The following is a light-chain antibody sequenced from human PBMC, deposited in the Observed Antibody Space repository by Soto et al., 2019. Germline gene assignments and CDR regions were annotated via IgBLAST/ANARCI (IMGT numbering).Light chain of an antibody. CDR1: SSDAGGYNY. V-gene: IGLV2-14*01. J-gene: IGLJ2*01. Sequence: QSALTQPASVSGSPGQSITISCTGTSSDAGGYNYVSWYQQHPGKAPKLMIYEVSNRPSGVSNRFSDSKSGNTASLTISGLQAEDEADYYCSSYTSSSTLVVFGGGTKLTVL. CDR3: SSYTSSSTLVV. CDR2: EVS.